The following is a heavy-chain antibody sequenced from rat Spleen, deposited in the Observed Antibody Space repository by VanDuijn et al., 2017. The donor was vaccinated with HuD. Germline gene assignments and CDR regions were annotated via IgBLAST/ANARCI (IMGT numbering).Heavy chain of an antibody. CDR2: ISYDSGGT. J-gene: IGHJ2*01. CDR3: TRPNYPGFNFFDY. V-gene: IGHV5-25*01. Sequence: EVQLVESGGGLVQPGGSMKLSCAASGFSFSTYGMAWVRQAPTKGLEWVASISYDSGGTYYRDSVKGRFTISRDNAKSTLYLQMNSLRSEDTATYFCTRPNYPGFNFFDYWGQGVMVTVSS. CDR1: GFSFSTYG. D-gene: IGHD1-4*01.